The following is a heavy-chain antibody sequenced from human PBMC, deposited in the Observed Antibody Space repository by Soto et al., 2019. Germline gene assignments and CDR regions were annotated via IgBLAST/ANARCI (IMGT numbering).Heavy chain of an antibody. CDR2: TSYDGSNK. V-gene: IGHV3-30*19. CDR3: ARWGTTGGLDV. D-gene: IGHD3-16*01. Sequence: VQLVESGGGVVQPGASLRLSCVGSGFTFRSYVIHWVRQAPGKGLAWVALTSYDGSNKYYDDSVKGRFTISRDNSRNTVDLHMDSLRHEDTAFYYCARWGTTGGLDVWGQGTLVSVSS. J-gene: IGHJ4*02. CDR1: GFTFRSYV.